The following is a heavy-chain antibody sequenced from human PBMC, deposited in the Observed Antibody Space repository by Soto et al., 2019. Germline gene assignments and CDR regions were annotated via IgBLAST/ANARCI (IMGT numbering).Heavy chain of an antibody. J-gene: IGHJ5*02. V-gene: IGHV3-30-3*01. CDR3: ARDLYGGDNWFDP. D-gene: IGHD4-17*01. CDR2: ISYDGSNK. CDR1: GFTFSNYA. Sequence: GGSLRLSWAASGFTFSNYAMYWFRQAPVKGLEWVAVISYDGSNKYYADSVKGRFTISRDNSKNTLYLQMNSLRAEDTAVYYCARDLYGGDNWFDPWGQGTLVTVSS.